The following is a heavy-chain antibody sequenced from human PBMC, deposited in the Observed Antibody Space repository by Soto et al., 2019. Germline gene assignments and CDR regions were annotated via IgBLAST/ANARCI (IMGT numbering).Heavy chain of an antibody. CDR2: IYYSGST. V-gene: IGHV4-59*01. D-gene: IGHD5-18*01. Sequence: PSETLSLTCTVSGCSISSYYWSWIRQPPGKGLEWIGYIYYSGSTNYNPSLKSRVTITRDTSASTAYMELSSLRSEDTAVYYCARERRAMVFIPKPAEDYYMDVWGKGTTVTVSS. CDR3: ARERRAMVFIPKPAEDYYMDV. J-gene: IGHJ6*03. CDR1: GCSISSYY.